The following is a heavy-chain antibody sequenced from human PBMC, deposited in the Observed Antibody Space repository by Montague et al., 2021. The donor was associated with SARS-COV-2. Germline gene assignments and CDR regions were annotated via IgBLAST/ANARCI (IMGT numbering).Heavy chain of an antibody. Sequence: SETLSLTCILSGGSVSSGSYYWSWIRQPPGKGLEWIGYIYYSGSTNYXCSVKSRVTISVDTSKNQFSLKLSSVTAADTAVYYCARDPWRITIFGVVTRYGMDVWGQGTTVTVSS. CDR1: GGSVSSGSYY. V-gene: IGHV4-61*01. D-gene: IGHD3-3*01. CDR2: IYYSGST. J-gene: IGHJ6*02. CDR3: ARDPWRITIFGVVTRYGMDV.